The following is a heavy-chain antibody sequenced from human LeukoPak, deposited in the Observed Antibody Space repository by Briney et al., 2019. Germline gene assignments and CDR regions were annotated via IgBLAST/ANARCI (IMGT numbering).Heavy chain of an antibody. Sequence: QTWGSLRLSCEASGFRFRNHWMNWVRQAPGKGLEWVANIKEDGSEKYYVDSVKGRFTISRDNAKNSLYLQMNSLRAEDTAVYYCAELGITMIGGVWGKGTTVTISS. D-gene: IGHD3-10*02. CDR3: AELGITMIGGV. CDR2: IKEDGSEK. CDR1: GFRFRNHW. V-gene: IGHV3-7*01. J-gene: IGHJ6*04.